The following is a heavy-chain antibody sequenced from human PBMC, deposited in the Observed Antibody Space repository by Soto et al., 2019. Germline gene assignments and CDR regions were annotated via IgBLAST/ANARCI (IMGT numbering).Heavy chain of an antibody. CDR1: GYSVSSSDYY. J-gene: IGHJ6*02. CDR3: APLSVSLSGPYGINV. Sequence: SGTLSLTCSVSGYSVSSSDYYWAWIRQPPGKGLEWIGSMFYSGLTYYNPSLKSRVTLSVDTSKNQFSVRLNSVTAADTAVYYCAPLSVSLSGPYGINVWGQGTTVTVYS. V-gene: IGHV4-39*01. D-gene: IGHD2-15*01. CDR2: MFYSGLT.